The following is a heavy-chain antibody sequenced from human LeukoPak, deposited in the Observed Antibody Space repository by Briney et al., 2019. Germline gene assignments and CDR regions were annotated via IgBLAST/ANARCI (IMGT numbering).Heavy chain of an antibody. CDR2: ISSSGSGGNT. J-gene: IGHJ2*01. Sequence: GGSLRLSCAASGVTLSSYAMSWARQAPGKGLEWVSGISSSGSGGNTYYADSVKGRFTISRDSSKNTLFLHMNTLRAEDTAIYYCAKDRTVEASYWYFDLWGRGTLVTVSS. CDR3: AKDRTVEASYWYFDL. V-gene: IGHV3-23*01. CDR1: GVTLSSYA. D-gene: IGHD4-23*01.